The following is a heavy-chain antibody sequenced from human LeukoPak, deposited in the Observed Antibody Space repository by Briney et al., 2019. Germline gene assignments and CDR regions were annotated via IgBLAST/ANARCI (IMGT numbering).Heavy chain of an antibody. CDR1: GFTFSSYW. D-gene: IGHD6-19*01. CDR3: ASINSIVVAGIHYFEY. V-gene: IGHV3-7*02. Sequence: PRGSLRLSCAASGFTFSSYWMSWVRQAPGKGLEWVANIKQDGSNKNYVDSVKGRFIISRDNAKNSLFLQMNSLRAEDTAMYYCASINSIVVAGIHYFEYWGQGTLVTVSS. J-gene: IGHJ4*02. CDR2: IKQDGSNK.